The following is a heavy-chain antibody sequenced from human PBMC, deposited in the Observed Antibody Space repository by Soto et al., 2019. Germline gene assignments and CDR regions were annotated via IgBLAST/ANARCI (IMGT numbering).Heavy chain of an antibody. CDR2: ISAYDGNT. J-gene: IGHJ4*02. CDR1: GYTFTSYG. D-gene: IGHD4-17*01. CDR3: ARDEGYGDADNFDY. Sequence: ASVKVSCKASGYTFTSYGISWVRQAPGQGLEWMGWISAYDGNTNYAQKPQGRVTMTTXTXXSXXXMXLXXLRXDXTAVYYCARDEGYGDADNFDYWGQGTLVTVSS. V-gene: IGHV1-18*01.